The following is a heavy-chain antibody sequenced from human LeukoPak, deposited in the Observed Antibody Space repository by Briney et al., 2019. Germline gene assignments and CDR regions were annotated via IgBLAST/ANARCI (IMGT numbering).Heavy chain of an antibody. CDR2: IYTRGST. CDR3: ARGRYCSADICSGGDAFDI. CDR1: GGSINNYY. V-gene: IGHV4-4*07. J-gene: IGHJ3*02. D-gene: IGHD2-15*01. Sequence: PSETLSLTCTVSGGSINNYYWSWIRQPAGKGLEWIGRIYTRGSTNYNPSLKSRVTMSVDTSKNQFSLKLSSATAADTAVYYWARGRYCSADICSGGDAFDIWGQGTMVSVFS.